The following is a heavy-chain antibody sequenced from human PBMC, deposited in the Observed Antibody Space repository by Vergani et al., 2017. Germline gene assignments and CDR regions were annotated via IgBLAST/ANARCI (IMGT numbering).Heavy chain of an antibody. CDR1: GFTFSTYA. CDR2: ISGSGGST. V-gene: IGHV3-23*01. Sequence: EVQLLESGGGLVQPGGSLRLSCSASGFTFSTYAMSWVRQAPGKGLEWVSAISGSGGSTYYADSVKGRFTISRDNSKNTLYLQMNSLRAEDTAVYYFATRHNWNYESLAFDIWGQGTMVTVSS. J-gene: IGHJ3*02. CDR3: ATRHNWNYESLAFDI. D-gene: IGHD1-7*01.